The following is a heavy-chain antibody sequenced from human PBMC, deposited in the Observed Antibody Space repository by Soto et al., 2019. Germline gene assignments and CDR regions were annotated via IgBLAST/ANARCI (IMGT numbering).Heavy chain of an antibody. J-gene: IGHJ4*02. D-gene: IGHD3-22*01. V-gene: IGHV4-59*12. Sequence: SETLSLTCTVSGGSISSYYWSWIRQPPGKGLEWIGYVHDSWGSHYNPSLKSRVAISLDTSKSQFSLKLTSVTATDTAVYYCARDPPTRSGSPTFDYWGQGTLVTVSS. CDR2: VHDSWGS. CDR3: ARDPPTRSGSPTFDY. CDR1: GGSISSYY.